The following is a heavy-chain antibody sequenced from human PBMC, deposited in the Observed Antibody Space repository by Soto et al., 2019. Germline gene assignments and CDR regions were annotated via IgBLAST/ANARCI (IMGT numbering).Heavy chain of an antibody. CDR2: THVRGDT. CDR1: GVSISDCGYS. Sequence: QLQLKESGSGLVKPSQTLSLNCAVSGVSISDCGYSWSWIRQPPGKGLEWIGYTHVRGDTYYNPSLTGRVTLSVDRSRNQFSLNLRSMPAADTAVYYCARSPFYGSKRHFDYWGQGTLVSVSS. J-gene: IGHJ4*02. V-gene: IGHV4-30-2*01. D-gene: IGHD3-10*01. CDR3: ARSPFYGSKRHFDY.